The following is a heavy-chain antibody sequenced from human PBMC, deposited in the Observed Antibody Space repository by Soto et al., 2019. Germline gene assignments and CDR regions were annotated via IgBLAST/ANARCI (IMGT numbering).Heavy chain of an antibody. CDR2: IYYSGST. D-gene: IGHD3-22*01. V-gene: IGHV4-59*01. Sequence: QVQLQESGPGLVKPSETLSLTCSVSGASISSYYWSWIRQPPGKGLEWLAYIYYSGSTSYNPSLKSRVSISLDTSMNQFSLKLSSVTAADTAVYYCARTYDDSGPNSGGYGFDIWGQGTMFTVSS. CDR3: ARTYDDSGPNSGGYGFDI. J-gene: IGHJ3*02. CDR1: GASISSYY.